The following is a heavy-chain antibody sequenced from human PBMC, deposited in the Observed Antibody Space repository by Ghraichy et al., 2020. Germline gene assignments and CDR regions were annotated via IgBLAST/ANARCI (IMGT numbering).Heavy chain of an antibody. V-gene: IGHV3-23*01. CDR3: AKIESVGWYFDY. D-gene: IGHD1-26*01. CDR1: GFTFSNYV. J-gene: IGHJ4*02. Sequence: GGSLRLSCAASGFTFSNYVMSWVRQAPGKGLQWVSFITGSAGSTYYAESVQGRFTISRDNSKNTLYLQLNSLRAEDTAVYYCAKIESVGWYFDYWGQGTLVTVSS. CDR2: ITGSAGST.